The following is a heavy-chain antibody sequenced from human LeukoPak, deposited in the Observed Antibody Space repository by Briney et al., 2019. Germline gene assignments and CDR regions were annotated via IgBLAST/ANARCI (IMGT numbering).Heavy chain of an antibody. V-gene: IGHV4-39*01. CDR3: ARHGYCSSTSCYYFDY. Sequence: PSETLSLTCTVSGGSISSSSYYWGWIRQPPGKGLEWIGSIYYSGSTYYNPSLKSRVTISVDTSKNQFSLKLSSVTAADTAVYYCARHGYCSSTSCYYFDYWGQGTLVTVSS. CDR1: GGSISSSSYY. CDR2: IYYSGST. J-gene: IGHJ4*02. D-gene: IGHD2-2*01.